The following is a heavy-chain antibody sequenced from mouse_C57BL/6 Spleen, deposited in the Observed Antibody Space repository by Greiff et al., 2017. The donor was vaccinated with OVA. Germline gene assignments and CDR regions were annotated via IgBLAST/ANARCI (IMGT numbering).Heavy chain of an antibody. CDR1: GFTFSSYA. CDR2: ISDGGSYT. D-gene: IGHD1-1*01. Sequence: EVKLMESGGGLVKPGGSLKLSCAASGFTFSSYAMSWVRQTPEKRLEWVATISDGGSYTYYPDNVKGRFTISRDHAKNNLYLQMSHLKSEDTAMYYCAREDYYGSSSWFAYWGQGTLVTVSA. J-gene: IGHJ3*01. CDR3: AREDYYGSSSWFAY. V-gene: IGHV5-4*01.